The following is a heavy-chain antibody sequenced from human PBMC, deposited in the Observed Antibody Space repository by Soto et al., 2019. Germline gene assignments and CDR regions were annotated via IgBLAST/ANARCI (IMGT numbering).Heavy chain of an antibody. CDR1: GFTFSSYA. V-gene: IGHV1-69*01. D-gene: IGHD2-2*01. J-gene: IGHJ4*02. CDR3: ARGSSTSCPDY. Sequence: VQLLESGGGLVQPGGSLRLSCAASGFTFSSYAISWVRQAPGQGLEWMGGIIPIFGTANYAQKFQGRVTITADESSSTAYMELSSLISEDTAVYYCARGSSTSCPDYWGQGTLVTVSS. CDR2: IIPIFGTA.